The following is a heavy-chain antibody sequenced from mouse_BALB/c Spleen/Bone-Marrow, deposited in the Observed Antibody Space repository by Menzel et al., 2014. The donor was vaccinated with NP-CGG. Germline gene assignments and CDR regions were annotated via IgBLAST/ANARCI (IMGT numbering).Heavy chain of an antibody. Sequence: QVQLKQSGAELVMPGASVKMSCKASGYTFTDYWMHWVQQRPGQGLEWIGAIDTSDSYTSYNQKFKGKATLTVDESSSTAYMQLSSLTSEDSAVYYCARRGVYYYGSFDYWGQGTTLTVSS. J-gene: IGHJ2*01. CDR1: GYTFTDYW. V-gene: IGHV1-69*01. CDR3: ARRGVYYYGSFDY. CDR2: IDTSDSYT. D-gene: IGHD1-1*01.